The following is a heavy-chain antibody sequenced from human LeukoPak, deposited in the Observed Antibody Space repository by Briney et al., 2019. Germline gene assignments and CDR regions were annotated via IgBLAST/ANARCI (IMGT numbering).Heavy chain of an antibody. D-gene: IGHD3-3*01. CDR2: ISSSSSYI. V-gene: IGHV3-21*01. Sequence: PGGSLRLSCAASGFTFSSYWMSWVRQAPGKGLEWVSSISSSSSYIYYADSVKGRFTISRDNAKNSLYLQMNSLRAEDTAVYYCARYDFWSGTGYFQHWGQGTLVTVSS. CDR3: ARYDFWSGTGYFQH. J-gene: IGHJ1*01. CDR1: GFTFSSYW.